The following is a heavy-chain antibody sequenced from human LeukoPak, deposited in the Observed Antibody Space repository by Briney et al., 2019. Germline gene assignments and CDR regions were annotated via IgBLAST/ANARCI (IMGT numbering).Heavy chain of an antibody. Sequence: SETLSLTCTVSGGSISSYYWSWIRQPPGKGLEWIGYIYYSGSTNYNPSLKSRVTISVDTSKNQFSLKLSSVTAADTAVYYCARAPRGSYDLDYWGQGTLVTVSS. V-gene: IGHV4-59*12. D-gene: IGHD5-12*01. CDR3: ARAPRGSYDLDY. CDR1: GGSISSYY. CDR2: IYYSGST. J-gene: IGHJ4*02.